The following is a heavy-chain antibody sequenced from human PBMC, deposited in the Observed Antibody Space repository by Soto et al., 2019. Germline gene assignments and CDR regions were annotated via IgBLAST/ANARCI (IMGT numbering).Heavy chain of an antibody. J-gene: IGHJ4*02. CDR1: GCSVSSGNYY. Sequence: SETLSLTCTVSGCSVSSGNYYWSWIRQHPGKGLEWIGYIYYSGSTYYNPSLKSRVTISVDTSKNQFSLKLSSVTAADTAVYYCARGLDCTNGVCFECYFDYWGQGTLVTVSS. CDR3: ARGLDCTNGVCFECYFDY. V-gene: IGHV4-31*03. CDR2: IYYSGST. D-gene: IGHD2-8*01.